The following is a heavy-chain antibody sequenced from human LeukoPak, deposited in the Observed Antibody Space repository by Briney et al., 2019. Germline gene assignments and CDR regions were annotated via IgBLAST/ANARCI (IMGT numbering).Heavy chain of an antibody. J-gene: IGHJ4*02. CDR2: IYPGDSDT. V-gene: IGHV5-51*01. Sequence: SLKXXXKGSGYSFISYWIGWVRQMPGKGLEWMGIIYPGDSDTRYSPSFQGQVTISADKSISTAYLQWSSLKASDTAMYYCARSWSIVIIPAANFDYWGRGTLVTVSS. CDR1: GYSFISYW. CDR3: ARSWSIVIIPAANFDY. D-gene: IGHD2-2*01.